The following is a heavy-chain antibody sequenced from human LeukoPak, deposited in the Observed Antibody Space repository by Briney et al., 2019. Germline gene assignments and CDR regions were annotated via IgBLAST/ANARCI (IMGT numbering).Heavy chain of an antibody. J-gene: IGHJ5*02. CDR1: GFTFSRSD. CDR2: ISASGGST. CDR3: VKKGNSWSPRFDP. Sequence: PGGSLRLSCKASGFTFSRSDMIWVRQAPGKGLGWVSIISASGGSTFYADSVRGRFTISRDNSDNFLYLQLTSLTAEDTAVYHCVKKGNSWSPRFDPWGQGTLVVVSS. V-gene: IGHV3-23*01. D-gene: IGHD2/OR15-2a*01.